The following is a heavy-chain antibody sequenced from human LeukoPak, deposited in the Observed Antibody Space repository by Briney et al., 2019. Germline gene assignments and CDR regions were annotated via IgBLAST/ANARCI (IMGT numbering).Heavy chain of an antibody. J-gene: IGHJ4*02. D-gene: IGHD1-14*01. CDR2: ISPSGGST. Sequence: GASVKVSCKASGYTFTSYYIHWVRQAPGQGLERMGIISPSGGSTTYAQKFQGRVTMARDTATGTVYMELSSLRSEDTAVYYCARAPPGLGFDYWGQGALVTVSS. CDR3: ARAPPGLGFDY. CDR1: GYTFTSYY. V-gene: IGHV1-46*01.